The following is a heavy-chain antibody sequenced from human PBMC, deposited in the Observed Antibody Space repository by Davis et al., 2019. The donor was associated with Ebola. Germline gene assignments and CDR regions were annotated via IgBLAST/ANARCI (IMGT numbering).Heavy chain of an antibody. V-gene: IGHV1-8*02. CDR3: ARDYDSSDYVYYYYGMDV. J-gene: IGHJ6*02. Sequence: ASVKVSCKASGGTFSSYAISWVRQAPGQGLEWMGWMNPNSGNTGYAQKFQGRVTMTRNTSISTAYMELSSLRSDDTAVYYCARDYDSSDYVYYYYGMDVWGQGTTVTVSS. CDR1: GGTFSSYA. CDR2: MNPNSGNT. D-gene: IGHD3-22*01.